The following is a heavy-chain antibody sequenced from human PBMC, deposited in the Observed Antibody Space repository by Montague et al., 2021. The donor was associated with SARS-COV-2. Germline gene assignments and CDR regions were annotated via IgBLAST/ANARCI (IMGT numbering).Heavy chain of an antibody. V-gene: IGHV3-73*01. CDR3: TSRGNWKDVNEYFHH. J-gene: IGHJ1*01. CDR2: IKNRANDYAT. D-gene: IGHD1-20*01. Sequence: SLRLSCAASASTFSGSDLHWVRQASGKGLEWLGRIKNRANDYATAYAXXLKGRFTISRDDSRKTAYLQMNNLRTEDTAFYYCTSRGNWKDVNEYFHHWGQGTLVTVSS. CDR1: ASTFSGSD.